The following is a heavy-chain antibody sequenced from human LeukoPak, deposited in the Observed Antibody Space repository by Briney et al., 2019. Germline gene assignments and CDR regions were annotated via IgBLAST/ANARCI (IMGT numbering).Heavy chain of an antibody. D-gene: IGHD2-15*01. J-gene: IGHJ4*02. CDR3: ASSGWSDNAFDY. V-gene: IGHV1-3*01. Sequence: ASVKVSCKASGYTFTSYAMHWVRQAPGQGLEWMGWINPNSGNTKYSQKFQGRVTITRDTSTSTAYMELSSLRSEDTAVYYCASSGWSDNAFDYWGQGTLVTVSS. CDR2: INPNSGNT. CDR1: GYTFTSYA.